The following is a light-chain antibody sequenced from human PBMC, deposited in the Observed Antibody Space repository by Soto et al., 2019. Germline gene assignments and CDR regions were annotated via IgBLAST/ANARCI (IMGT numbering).Light chain of an antibody. CDR1: SSDIGTYNY. Sequence: QSVLTQPASVSGSPGQSITISCTGTSSDIGTYNYVSWYQHHPGKAPKLMIYEVSNRPSGVSNRFSGSKSGNTASLTISGLQAEDEADYYCNSYTSSTTLVFGGGTKVTVL. J-gene: IGLJ2*01. CDR2: EVS. CDR3: NSYTSSTTLV. V-gene: IGLV2-14*01.